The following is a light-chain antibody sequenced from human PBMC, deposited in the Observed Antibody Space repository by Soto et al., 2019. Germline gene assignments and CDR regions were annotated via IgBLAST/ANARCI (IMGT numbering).Light chain of an antibody. Sequence: EIVMTQSPATLSVSPGERATLSCRASQSVSSNLAWYQQKPGQAPRLLIYGASTRATGIPARFSGSGSGTEFTLTISSLQSEDFPVYYCPQYNNWPRGTFGQGTKLEIK. J-gene: IGKJ2*02. CDR1: QSVSSN. CDR3: PQYNNWPRGT. V-gene: IGKV3-15*01. CDR2: GAS.